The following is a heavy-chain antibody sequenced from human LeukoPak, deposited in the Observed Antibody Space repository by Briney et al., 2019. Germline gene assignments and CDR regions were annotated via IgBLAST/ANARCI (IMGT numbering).Heavy chain of an antibody. D-gene: IGHD3-3*01. CDR1: GGTFSSYA. J-gene: IGHJ5*02. Sequence: SVKVSCKASGGTFSSYAISWVRRAPGQGLEWMGGIIPIFGTANYAQKFQGRVTITADESTSTAYMELSSLRSEDTAVYYCARRTIFGVVRNWFDPWGQGTLVTVSS. CDR2: IIPIFGTA. CDR3: ARRTIFGVVRNWFDP. V-gene: IGHV1-69*13.